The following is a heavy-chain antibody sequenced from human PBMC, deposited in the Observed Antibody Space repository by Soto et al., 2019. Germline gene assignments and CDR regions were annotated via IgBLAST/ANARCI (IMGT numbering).Heavy chain of an antibody. CDR1: GYTFTSYA. V-gene: IGHV1-3*01. CDR3: ARAEVDTGHHIDY. Sequence: QVQLVQSGAEVKKPGASVKVSCKASGYTFTSYAMHWVRQAPGQRLEWMGWINAGNGNTKYSQKFQGRVTITRDTSASTAYMELSSLRSEDTAVYYCARAEVDTGHHIDYWGQGTLVTVSS. D-gene: IGHD5-18*01. CDR2: INAGNGNT. J-gene: IGHJ4*02.